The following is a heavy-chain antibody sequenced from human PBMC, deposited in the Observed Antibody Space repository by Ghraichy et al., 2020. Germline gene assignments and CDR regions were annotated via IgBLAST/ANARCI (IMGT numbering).Heavy chain of an antibody. J-gene: IGHJ5*02. V-gene: IGHV5-51*01. CDR2: IYPGDSDT. D-gene: IGHD6-19*01. CDR3: ARRGTAGTLDNWFDP. Sequence: GESLNISCKGSGYNFPSYCIGWVRQMPGRGLEWMGLIYPGDSDTRYSPSFHGQVTISADKSIKTAYLQWSSLKASDTAMYYCARRGTAGTLDNWFDPWGQGTLVTVSS. CDR1: GYNFPSYC.